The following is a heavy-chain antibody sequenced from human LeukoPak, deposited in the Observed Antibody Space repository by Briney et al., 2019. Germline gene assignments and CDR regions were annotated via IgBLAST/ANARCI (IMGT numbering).Heavy chain of an antibody. J-gene: IGHJ5*02. CDR2: IISSGSTI. V-gene: IGHV3-11*04. D-gene: IGHD3-16*01. CDR1: GFPFSDYY. Sequence: PRGSLRLSCAASGFPFSDYYMSWIRQAPGQGLEWVSYIISSGSTIYYADSVRGRFTISRDNAKNSLYLQMNSLRAEVTAVYYCARMLLNWFDPWGQGTLVTVSS. CDR3: ARMLLNWFDP.